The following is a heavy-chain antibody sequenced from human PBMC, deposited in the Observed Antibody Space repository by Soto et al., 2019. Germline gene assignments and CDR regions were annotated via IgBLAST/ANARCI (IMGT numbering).Heavy chain of an antibody. CDR1: GFSIRSYY. D-gene: IGHD3-10*01. V-gene: IGHV4-59*01. CDR3: VRGRGDYYFDY. J-gene: IGHJ4*02. Sequence: SETLSLTCTVPGFSIRSYYWSWIRQPPGKGLEWVGYIYFSGNTNYNPSLKSRVTISADTSRNQFSLKLSSVTAADTAVYYCVRGRGDYYFDYWGQGTLVTVSS. CDR2: IYFSGNT.